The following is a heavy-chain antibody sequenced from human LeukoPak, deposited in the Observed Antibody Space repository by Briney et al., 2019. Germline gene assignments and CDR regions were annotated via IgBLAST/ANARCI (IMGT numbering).Heavy chain of an antibody. Sequence: PGGSLRLSCAASGFTFSSYGMHWVRQAPGKGLEWVAFIRYDGSNKYYADSVKGRFTISRDNSKNTLYLQMNSLRAEDTAVYYCAKDALSWEQPDYYYYYMDVWGKGTTVTVSS. V-gene: IGHV3-30*02. D-gene: IGHD1/OR15-1a*01. CDR2: IRYDGSNK. CDR1: GFTFSSYG. J-gene: IGHJ6*03. CDR3: AKDALSWEQPDYYYYYMDV.